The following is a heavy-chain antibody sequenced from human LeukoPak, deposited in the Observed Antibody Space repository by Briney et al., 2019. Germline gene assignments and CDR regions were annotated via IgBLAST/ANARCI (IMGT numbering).Heavy chain of an antibody. CDR3: ARPQQWLVRGGFDI. J-gene: IGHJ3*02. D-gene: IGHD6-19*01. Sequence: GESLKISCKVSGYSFTIYWIGWVRQMPGKGLEWMGIIYPGDSETRYSPSFQGQVTISVDKSNRTAYLQWSRLKASDTAMYCCARPQQWLVRGGFDIWGQGTMVTVSS. V-gene: IGHV5-51*01. CDR2: IYPGDSET. CDR1: GYSFTIYW.